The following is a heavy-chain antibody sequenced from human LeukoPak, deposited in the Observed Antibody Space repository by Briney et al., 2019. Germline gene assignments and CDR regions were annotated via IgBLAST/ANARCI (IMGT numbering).Heavy chain of an antibody. CDR2: IDYSGST. J-gene: IGHJ4*02. CDR1: GGPISSSSYY. D-gene: IGHD4-17*01. CDR3: ARLLAYGADY. Sequence: SETLSLTCTVSGGPISSSSYYWGWIRQPPGKGLEWIGNIDYSGSTYYNPSLKSRVTISVDTSKNQISLKLSAVTAADTAVYYCARLLAYGADYWGQGTLVTVSS. V-gene: IGHV4-39*01.